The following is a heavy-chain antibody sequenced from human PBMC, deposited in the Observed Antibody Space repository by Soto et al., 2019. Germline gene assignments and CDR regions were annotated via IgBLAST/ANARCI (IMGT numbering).Heavy chain of an antibody. CDR1: GYTFTNYY. J-gene: IGHJ6*02. D-gene: IGHD1-26*01. Sequence: QVQLMQSGAEVKKPGASVKVSCKASGYTFTNYYIHWVRQAPGQGLEWLGWIDGDSGGTSYAQKCQGWVTMTRDTSINPAYMELSRLTSDDTAVYYCARTPNNGRAGVYGMDVWGQGTTVTVSS. CDR2: IDGDSGGT. V-gene: IGHV1-2*04. CDR3: ARTPNNGRAGVYGMDV.